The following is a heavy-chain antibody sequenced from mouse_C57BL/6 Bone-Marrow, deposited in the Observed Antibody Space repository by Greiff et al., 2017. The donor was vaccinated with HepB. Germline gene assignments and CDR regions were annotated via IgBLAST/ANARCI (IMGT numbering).Heavy chain of an antibody. CDR3: TSDYYGSSVYWYFDV. V-gene: IGHV14-4*01. D-gene: IGHD1-1*01. J-gene: IGHJ1*03. Sequence: EVQLQQSGAELVRPGASVKLSCTASGFNIKDDYMHWVKQRPEQGLEWIGWIDPENGDTEYASKFQGKATITADTSSNTAYLQLSSLTSEDTAVYYCTSDYYGSSVYWYFDVWGTGTTVTVSS. CDR1: GFNIKDDY. CDR2: IDPENGDT.